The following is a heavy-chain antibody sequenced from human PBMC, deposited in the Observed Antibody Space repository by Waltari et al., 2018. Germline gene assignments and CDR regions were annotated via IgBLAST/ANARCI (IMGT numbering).Heavy chain of an antibody. J-gene: IGHJ5*02. Sequence: QLQESGPGLVKPSQTLSLTCSVSGGSVSSGYYYWSWIRQPPGKGLEWIGYIYYTGKSYYSPSLKTRVTFSVDTYKNQFSLTLNSATAADTAVYFCARVTVTSESWFAPWGQGTLVTVSS. CDR3: ARVTVTSESWFAP. CDR1: GGSVSSGYYY. V-gene: IGHV4-30-4*08. CDR2: IYYTGKS. D-gene: IGHD4-4*01.